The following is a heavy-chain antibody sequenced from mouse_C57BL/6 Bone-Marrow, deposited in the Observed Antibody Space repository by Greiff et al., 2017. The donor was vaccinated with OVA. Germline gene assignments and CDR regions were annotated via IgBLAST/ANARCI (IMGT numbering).Heavy chain of an antibody. V-gene: IGHV3-6*01. D-gene: IGHD3-3*01. CDR2: ISYDGSN. CDR1: GYSITSGYY. CDR3: AREGLVWYFDV. Sequence: EVKLMESGPGLVKPSQSLSLTCSVTGYSITSGYYWNWIRQFPGNKLEWMGYISYDGSNNYNPSLKNRISITRDTSKNQFFLKLNSVTTEDTATYYGAREGLVWYFDVWGTGTTVTVSS. J-gene: IGHJ1*03.